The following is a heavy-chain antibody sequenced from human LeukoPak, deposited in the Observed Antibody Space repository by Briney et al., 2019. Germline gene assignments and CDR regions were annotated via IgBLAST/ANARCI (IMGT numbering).Heavy chain of an antibody. CDR2: IYSGGDT. CDR1: GFIVSSNY. CDR3: ARRSGEGYFDC. V-gene: IGHV3-66*01. D-gene: IGHD1-26*01. J-gene: IGHJ4*02. Sequence: GGSLRLSCAASGFIVSSNYMTWVRQAPGKGLEWLSVIYSGGDTYYAVSVKGRFTISRDNSKNTLYLQMNSLRAEDTAVYYCARRSGEGYFDCWGQGTLVTVSS.